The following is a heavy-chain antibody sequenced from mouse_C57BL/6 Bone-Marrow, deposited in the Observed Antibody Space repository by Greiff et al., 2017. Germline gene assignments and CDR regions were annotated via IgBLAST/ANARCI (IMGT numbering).Heavy chain of an antibody. J-gene: IGHJ3*01. V-gene: IGHV1-7*01. Sequence: VQLQESGAELAKPGASVKLSCKASGYTFTSYWMHWVKQRPGQGLEWIGYINPSSGYTKYNQKFKDKATLTADKSSSTAYMPLSSLTYEDSAVYYCASYDYDLAWFAYWGQGTLVTVSA. CDR1: GYTFTSYW. CDR3: ASYDYDLAWFAY. D-gene: IGHD2-4*01. CDR2: INPSSGYT.